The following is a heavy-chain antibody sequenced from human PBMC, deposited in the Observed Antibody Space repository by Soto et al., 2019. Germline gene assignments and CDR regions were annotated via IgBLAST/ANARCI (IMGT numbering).Heavy chain of an antibody. D-gene: IGHD6-13*01. Sequence: GGSLRLSCAASGFTFSSYWMHWVRQAPGKGLVWVSRINSDGSSTSYADSVKGRFTISRDNAKNTLYLQMNSLRAEDTAVYYCARSIAAAGTLWFDPWGQGTLVTVSS. CDR1: GFTFSSYW. CDR3: ARSIAAAGTLWFDP. CDR2: INSDGSST. V-gene: IGHV3-74*01. J-gene: IGHJ5*02.